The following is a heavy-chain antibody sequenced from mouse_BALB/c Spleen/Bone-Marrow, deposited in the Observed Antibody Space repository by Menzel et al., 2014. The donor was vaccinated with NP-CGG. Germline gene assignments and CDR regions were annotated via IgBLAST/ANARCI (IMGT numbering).Heavy chain of an antibody. J-gene: IGHJ2*01. D-gene: IGHD2-14*01. Sequence: EVQLQQSGAELVKPGASVRLSWTASGFNIKDTYMDWVKQRPEQGLEWIGRFDPANGNTKYDPKFQGKATITADTSSNTAYLQLSSLTSEDTAVYYCARYRLGTYFDYWGQGTTLTVSS. CDR2: FDPANGNT. V-gene: IGHV14-3*02. CDR1: GFNIKDTY. CDR3: ARYRLGTYFDY.